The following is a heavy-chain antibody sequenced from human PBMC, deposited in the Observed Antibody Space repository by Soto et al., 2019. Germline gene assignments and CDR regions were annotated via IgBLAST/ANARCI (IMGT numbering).Heavy chain of an antibody. J-gene: IGHJ6*02. CDR1: GYTFTGYY. Sequence: ASVEVSCMASGYTFTGYYMHWVRQAPGQGLEWMGWINPNSGGTNYAQKFQGRVTMTRDTSISTAYMELSRLRSDDTAVYYCARVGSSSVDYYYGMDVWGQGTTVTVSS. D-gene: IGHD6-6*01. V-gene: IGHV1-2*02. CDR3: ARVGSSSVDYYYGMDV. CDR2: INPNSGGT.